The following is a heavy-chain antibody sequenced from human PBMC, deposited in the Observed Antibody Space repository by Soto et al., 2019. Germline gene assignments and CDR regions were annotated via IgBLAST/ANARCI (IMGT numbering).Heavy chain of an antibody. CDR2: IYYSGST. CDR3: ARGPRDSSSWYYYYYGMDV. CDR1: GGSIISSSYY. Sequence: SETLSLTCTVSGGSIISSSYYFFCIREPPWNGLEWIGSIYYSGSTYYNPSLKSRVTISVDTSKNQFSLKLSSVTAADTAVYYCARGPRDSSSWYYYYYGMDVWGQGTTVTVS. J-gene: IGHJ6*02. D-gene: IGHD6-13*01. V-gene: IGHV4-39*01.